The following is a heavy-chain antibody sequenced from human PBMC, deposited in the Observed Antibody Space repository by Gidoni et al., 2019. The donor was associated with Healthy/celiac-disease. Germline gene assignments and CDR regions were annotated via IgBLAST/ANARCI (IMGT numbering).Heavy chain of an antibody. CDR1: GYTFTSYA. Sequence: QVQLVQSGAEVKKPGASVKVSCKASGYTFTSYAMHWVRQAPGQRLEWMGWINAGNGNTKYSQKFQGRVTITRDTSASTAYMELSSLRSEDTAVYYCARGGLDIVVVPAAMSYGMDVWGQGTTVTVSS. CDR3: ARGGLDIVVVPAAMSYGMDV. J-gene: IGHJ6*02. CDR2: INAGNGNT. D-gene: IGHD2-2*03. V-gene: IGHV1-3*01.